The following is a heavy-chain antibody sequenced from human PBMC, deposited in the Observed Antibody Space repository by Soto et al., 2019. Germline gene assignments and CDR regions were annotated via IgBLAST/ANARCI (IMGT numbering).Heavy chain of an antibody. Sequence: SETLSLTCAVSGGSISSGGYSWSWIRQPPGKGLEWIGYIYHSGSTNYNPSLKSRVTISVDTPKNQFSLKLSSVTAADTAVYYCAKNWNWGSLVHWGQGTLVTVSS. CDR2: IYHSGST. CDR1: GGSISSGGYS. V-gene: IGHV4-30-2*01. CDR3: AKNWNWGSLVH. J-gene: IGHJ4*02. D-gene: IGHD7-27*01.